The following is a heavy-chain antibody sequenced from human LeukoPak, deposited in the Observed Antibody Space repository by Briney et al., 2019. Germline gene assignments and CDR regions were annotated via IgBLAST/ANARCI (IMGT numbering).Heavy chain of an antibody. D-gene: IGHD2-21*01. CDR1: GYSFDDSA. CDR3: AKGRSVKQLLTHSGAESFEY. V-gene: IGHV3-9*01. Sequence: PGWSLRLSCAALGYSFDDSAMYWARQAPGKGLEWVSGITWNTGQIEYADSVRGRFTISRDNAKKSLYLQMSSLRTEDTALYFCAKGRSVKQLLTHSGAESFEYWGQGALVTVSS. CDR2: ITWNTGQI. J-gene: IGHJ4*02.